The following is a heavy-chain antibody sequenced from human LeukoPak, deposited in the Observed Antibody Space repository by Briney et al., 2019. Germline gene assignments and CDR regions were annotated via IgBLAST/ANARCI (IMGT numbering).Heavy chain of an antibody. D-gene: IGHD6-13*01. CDR3: ARTSGVSAAGSPYYFDY. V-gene: IGHV1-18*01. CDR2: ISPYSGNT. CDR1: GYTFHNYG. Sequence: GASVKVSCKASGYTFHNYGISWVRQAPGQGLEWMGWISPYSGNTDYTERLQGRVTMTTDTSTTTAFMELRSLRSDDTAVYYCARTSGVSAAGSPYYFDYWGQGTLVTVSP. J-gene: IGHJ4*02.